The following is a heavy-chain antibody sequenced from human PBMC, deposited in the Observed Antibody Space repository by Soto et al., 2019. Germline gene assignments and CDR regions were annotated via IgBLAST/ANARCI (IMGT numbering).Heavy chain of an antibody. V-gene: IGHV1-8*01. J-gene: IGHJ4*02. Sequence: QVQLVQSGAEVREPGASVKVSCKASGYSFTSLDIKWVRQTAGQGLEWMGWMQPSTGRTGYAQKFQGRVTMTRDTSINTADMELTTLTSDDTAFYYCARGVSAGVDDWCQGTRVTVSS. CDR3: ARGVSAGVDD. D-gene: IGHD1-26*01. CDR1: GYSFTSLD. CDR2: MQPSTGRT.